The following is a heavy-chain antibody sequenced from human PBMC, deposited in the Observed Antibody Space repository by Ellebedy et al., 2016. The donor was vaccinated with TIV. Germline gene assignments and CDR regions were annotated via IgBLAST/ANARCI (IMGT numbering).Heavy chain of an antibody. J-gene: IGHJ4*02. CDR1: GFTFSSYA. CDR2: ISGSGGST. V-gene: IGHV3-23*01. Sequence: GESLKISXAASGFTFSSYAMSWVRQAPGKGLEWVSAISGSGGSTYYADSVKGRFTISRDNSKNTLYLQMNSLRAEDTAVYYCAKDSLLLWFGGALDYWGQGTLVTVSS. D-gene: IGHD3-10*01. CDR3: AKDSLLLWFGGALDY.